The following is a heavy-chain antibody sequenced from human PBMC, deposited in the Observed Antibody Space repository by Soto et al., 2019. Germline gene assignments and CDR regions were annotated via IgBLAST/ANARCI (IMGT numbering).Heavy chain of an antibody. D-gene: IGHD2-2*01. CDR3: ARGNIVVVPAARYYFDY. Sequence: QVQLVESGGGVVQPGRSLRLSCAASGFTFSSYGMHWVRQAPGKGLEWVAVIWYDGSNKYYADSVKGRFTISRDNSKNTLYLQMNSLRAEDTAVYYCARGNIVVVPAARYYFDYWGQGTLVTVSS. CDR2: IWYDGSNK. J-gene: IGHJ4*02. V-gene: IGHV3-33*01. CDR1: GFTFSSYG.